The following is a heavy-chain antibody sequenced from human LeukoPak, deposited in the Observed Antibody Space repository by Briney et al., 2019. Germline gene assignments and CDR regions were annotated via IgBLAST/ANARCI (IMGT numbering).Heavy chain of an antibody. J-gene: IGHJ4*02. Sequence: GGSLRLSCAASGFTFSSYEMNWVRQAPGEGLEWVSYISSSGSTIYYADSVKGRFTISRDNAKNSLYLQMNSLRAEDTAVYYCARDGGSSSYDYWGQGTLVTVSS. V-gene: IGHV3-48*03. CDR3: ARDGGSSSYDY. CDR1: GFTFSSYE. CDR2: ISSSGSTI. D-gene: IGHD6-19*01.